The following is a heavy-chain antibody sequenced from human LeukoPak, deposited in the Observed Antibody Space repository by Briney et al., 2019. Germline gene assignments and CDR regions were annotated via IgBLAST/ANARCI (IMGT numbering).Heavy chain of an antibody. D-gene: IGHD6-13*01. CDR2: INPNTGGT. V-gene: IGHV1-2*02. CDR3: VRVVRRAAAHAGNWFDP. CDR1: GYTFTDYY. J-gene: IGHJ5*02. Sequence: GASVKVSCKASGYTFTDYYMHWARQAPGQGLEWMGWINPNTGGTDYIQKFQGSVTMTRDTSISTAYMELNSLKSDDTAVYYCVRVVRRAAAHAGNWFDPWGQGTLVTVSS.